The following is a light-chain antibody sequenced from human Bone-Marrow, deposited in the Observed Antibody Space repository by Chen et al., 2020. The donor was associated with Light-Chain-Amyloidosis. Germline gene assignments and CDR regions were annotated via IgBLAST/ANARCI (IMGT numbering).Light chain of an antibody. CDR2: GAS. J-gene: IGKJ2*01. V-gene: IGKV3-20*01. CDR3: QQYGSSLYT. Sequence: EIVLTQSPGILSLSPGERATLSCRASQSGAGNYVAWYQQKPGQPPMLLIYGASNRTAGIPDRFSGSASGADFTLTISRLDPEDFAVYYCQQYGSSLYTFGQGTRLEIK. CDR1: QSGAGNY.